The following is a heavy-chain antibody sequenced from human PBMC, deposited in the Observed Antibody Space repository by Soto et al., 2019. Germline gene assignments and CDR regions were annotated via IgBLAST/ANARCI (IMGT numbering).Heavy chain of an antibody. CDR3: ARGIPPTSSNNFFDP. V-gene: IGHV3-33*01. CDR2: IWYDGSNK. Sequence: GGSLILSCAASGFPFSSYCRHWVRQAPGKGLEWVAVIWYDGSNKYYADSVKGRFTISRDNSKNTLYLQMNSLRAEDTAVYYCARGIPPTSSNNFFDPWGQGALVTVSS. J-gene: IGHJ5*02. D-gene: IGHD2-2*01. CDR1: GFPFSSYC.